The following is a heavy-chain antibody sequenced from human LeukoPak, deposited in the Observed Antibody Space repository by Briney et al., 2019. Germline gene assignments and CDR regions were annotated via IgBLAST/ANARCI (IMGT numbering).Heavy chain of an antibody. CDR1: GFTFSSYS. CDR3: ARGYFVRNDY. D-gene: IGHD3-10*02. J-gene: IGHJ4*02. CDR2: ISSSSDYI. Sequence: GGSLRLSCAASGFTFSSYSFNWVRQAPGKGLEWVSSISSSSDYIYYADSVKGRFSISRDNAKNSLYLQMNSLRAEDTALYYCARGYFVRNDYWGQGTLVTVSS. V-gene: IGHV3-21*04.